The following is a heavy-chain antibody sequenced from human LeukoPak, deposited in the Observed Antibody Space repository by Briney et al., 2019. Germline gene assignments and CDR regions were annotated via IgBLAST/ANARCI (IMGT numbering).Heavy chain of an antibody. Sequence: PSETLSLTWTVSGGSISSSSYYWGWIRQRPGKGLEWIGSIYYSGSTYYNPSLKSRVTISVDTSKNQFSLKLSSVTAADTAVYYCARKYRGYSRINWFDPWGQGTLVTVSS. CDR1: GGSISSSSYY. D-gene: IGHD6-13*01. V-gene: IGHV4-39*01. CDR2: IYYSGST. J-gene: IGHJ5*02. CDR3: ARKYRGYSRINWFDP.